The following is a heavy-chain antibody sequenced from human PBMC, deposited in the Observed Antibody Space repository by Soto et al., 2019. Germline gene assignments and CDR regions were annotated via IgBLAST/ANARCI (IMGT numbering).Heavy chain of an antibody. CDR2: ITSDTKTI. CDR1: GFTFSVYS. Sequence: EVQLVESGGDLVQRGGSLKLSFLASGFTFSVYSMNWVRQAPGKGLEWFSYITSDTKTIKYADSVKGRITISRDNAKNSVYLQMNSLRDEDTAVYYCARSVEGHFDYWGQGTVVTVSS. D-gene: IGHD6-19*01. J-gene: IGHJ4*02. CDR3: ARSVEGHFDY. V-gene: IGHV3-48*02.